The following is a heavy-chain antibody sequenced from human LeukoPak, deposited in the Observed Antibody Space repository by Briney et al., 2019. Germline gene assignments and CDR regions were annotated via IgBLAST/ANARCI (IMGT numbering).Heavy chain of an antibody. CDR1: GLTFSSYA. J-gene: IGHJ4*02. V-gene: IGHV3-23*01. Sequence: GGSLRLSCAASGLTFSSYAMSWVRQAPGKGLEWVSIISNSGDSTYYADSVKGRFTISRDNSKNKLYLQMNSLSAEDTAAYYCAKGHTAVVPATPYFDSWGQGTLVTVSS. D-gene: IGHD2-2*01. CDR2: ISNSGDST. CDR3: AKGHTAVVPATPYFDS.